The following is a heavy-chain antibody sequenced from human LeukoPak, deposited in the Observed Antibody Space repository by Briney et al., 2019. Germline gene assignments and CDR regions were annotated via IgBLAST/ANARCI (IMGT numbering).Heavy chain of an antibody. D-gene: IGHD1-26*01. CDR3: TRISGSSSGPFDY. CDR2: IKIKTDGGTI. J-gene: IGHJ4*02. CDR1: GFTFSNAW. V-gene: IGHV3-15*01. Sequence: GGSLRLSCAASGFTFSNAWMSWVRQAPGKGLEWVGRIKIKTDGGTIEYGAPVKGRFTISRDDSKNTLYLQMNTLETGDTGVYYCTRISGSSSGPFDYWGQGSLVTVSS.